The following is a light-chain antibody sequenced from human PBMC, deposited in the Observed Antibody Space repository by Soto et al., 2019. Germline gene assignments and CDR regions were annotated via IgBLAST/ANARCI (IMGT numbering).Light chain of an antibody. CDR1: SSDVGGYNY. J-gene: IGLJ2*01. CDR3: SSQSTTSPGV. Sequence: QSALTQPASVSGSHGQSITISCTGTSSDVGGYNYVSWYQQHPGKAPKLMIYGVSYRPSGVSKRFSGSKSGNTASLTISGLQAEDEVDYYCSSQSTTSPGVFGGGTKLTVL. CDR2: GVS. V-gene: IGLV2-14*01.